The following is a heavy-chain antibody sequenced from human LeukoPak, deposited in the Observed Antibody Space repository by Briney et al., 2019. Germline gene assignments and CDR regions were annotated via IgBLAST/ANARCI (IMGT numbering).Heavy chain of an antibody. CDR2: IYYNGIT. CDR1: GDSISSGDYY. J-gene: IGHJ4*02. D-gene: IGHD3-9*01. Sequence: SETLSLTCTVSGDSISSGDYYWTWIRQPPGKGLEGIGYIYYNGITYYNPSLKSRVILSVDQPKKQFSLKLSSVTAADTAVYYCAGAVTGYSLSHYYFPSWGRGTLVTVSS. V-gene: IGHV4-30-4*01. CDR3: AGAVTGYSLSHYYFPS.